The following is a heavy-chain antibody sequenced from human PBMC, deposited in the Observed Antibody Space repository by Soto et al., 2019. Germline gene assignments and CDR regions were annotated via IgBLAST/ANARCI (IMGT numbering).Heavy chain of an antibody. CDR1: GDSITSGGYY. CDR2: IYGSGGSGST. J-gene: IGHJ4*02. CDR3: ARKQAGYYSGPDY. Sequence: SQTLSLTCTVTGDSITSGGYYWSWIRQHPGKGLEWLGYIYGSGGSGSTLYNTSLKSRITLSVDTSKTQFSLNLSSVTVADTAVYFCARKQAGYYSGPDYWGQGTLVTSPQ. V-gene: IGHV4-31*03. D-gene: IGHD3-10*01.